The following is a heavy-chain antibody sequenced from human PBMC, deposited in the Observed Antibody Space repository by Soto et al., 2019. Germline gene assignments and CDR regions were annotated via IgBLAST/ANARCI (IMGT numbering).Heavy chain of an antibody. CDR2: ISYDGSNK. D-gene: IGHD3-22*01. J-gene: IGHJ4*02. Sequence: GGSLRLSCAASGFTFSSYAMHWVRQAPGKGLEWVAVISYDGSNKYYADSVKGRFTISRDNSKNTLYLQMNSLRAEDTAVYYCAREDSSGPIDYWGQGTLVTVSS. CDR1: GFTFSSYA. CDR3: AREDSSGPIDY. V-gene: IGHV3-30-3*01.